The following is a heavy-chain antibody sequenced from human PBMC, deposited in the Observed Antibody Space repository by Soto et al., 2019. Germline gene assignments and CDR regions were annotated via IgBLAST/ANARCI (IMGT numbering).Heavy chain of an antibody. D-gene: IGHD5-12*01. V-gene: IGHV1-69*05. CDR2: IMPIFRTP. CDR1: GGTFSNSA. Sequence: QVHLEQSGAEVKRPGSSVKVSCKASGGTFSNSAISWVRQAPGQGLEWMGGIMPIFRTPDYAQKFQGRVPXTXDXXSTTAYMELTGLSSDDPAVYYCARGKDRLQLGGNYYYILDVWGQGTTVTVSS. J-gene: IGHJ6*02. CDR3: ARGKDRLQLGGNYYYILDV.